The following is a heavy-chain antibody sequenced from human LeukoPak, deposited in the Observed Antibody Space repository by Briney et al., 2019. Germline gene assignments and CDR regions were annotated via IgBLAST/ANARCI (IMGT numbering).Heavy chain of an antibody. Sequence: GGSLRLSCAASGFTFDDYGMHWVRQAPGKGLEWAAVISYDGSNKYYADSVKGRFTISRDNSKNTLYLQMNSLRAEDTAVYYCAKIPIVGPGGYWGQGTLVTVSS. J-gene: IGHJ4*02. CDR2: ISYDGSNK. V-gene: IGHV3-30*18. CDR1: GFTFDDYG. D-gene: IGHD1-26*01. CDR3: AKIPIVGPGGY.